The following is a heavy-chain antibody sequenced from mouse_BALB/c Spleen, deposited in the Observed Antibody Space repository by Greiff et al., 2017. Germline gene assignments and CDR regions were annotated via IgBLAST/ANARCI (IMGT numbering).Heavy chain of an antibody. V-gene: IGHV1S132*01. Sequence: VQLQQSGAELVKPGASVKLSCKTSGYTFTSYWIQWVKQRPGQGLGWIGEIFPGTGTTYYNEKFKGKATLTIDTSSSTAYMQLSSLTSEDSAVYFCARYDGYYFDYWGQGTTLTVSS. CDR3: ARYDGYYFDY. J-gene: IGHJ2*01. CDR1: GYTFTSYW. D-gene: IGHD2-3*01. CDR2: IFPGTGTT.